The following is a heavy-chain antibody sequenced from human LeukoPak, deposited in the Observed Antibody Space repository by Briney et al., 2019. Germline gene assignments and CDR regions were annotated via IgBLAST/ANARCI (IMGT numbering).Heavy chain of an antibody. J-gene: IGHJ5*02. D-gene: IGHD3-10*02. CDR2: INWNGGTT. CDR3: ARDLFHIRWFDP. Sequence: GGSLRLSCAASGFTFSSYAMSWARQPPGKGLEWVSGINWNGGTTNYADSVKGRFTISRDNAKNSLYLQMNSLRAEDTALYYCARDLFHIRWFDPWGQGTLVTVSS. CDR1: GFTFSSYA. V-gene: IGHV3-20*04.